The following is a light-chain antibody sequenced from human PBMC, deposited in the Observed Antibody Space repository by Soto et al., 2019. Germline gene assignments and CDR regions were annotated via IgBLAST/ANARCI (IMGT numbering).Light chain of an antibody. CDR1: QTISSW. J-gene: IGKJ1*01. Sequence: ITMKQSPATLSGKVGDRVTITCRASQTISSWLAWYQQKPGKAPKLLIYEASTLQSGVPSRFSGSGSGTEFTLSVSSLQPEDFATYYCLQLDSYPRTFGQGTKVDIK. V-gene: IGKV1-5*01. CDR3: LQLDSYPRT. CDR2: EAS.